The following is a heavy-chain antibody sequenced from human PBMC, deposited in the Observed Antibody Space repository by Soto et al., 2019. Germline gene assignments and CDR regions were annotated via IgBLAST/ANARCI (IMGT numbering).Heavy chain of an antibody. J-gene: IGHJ4*02. CDR1: GGSISSGDYY. Sequence: SETLSLTCTVSGGSISSGDYYWSWIRQPPGKGLEWIGYIYYSGSTYYNPSLKSRATISVDTSKNQFSLKLSSVTAADTAVYYCARDLRSGTSDYWGQGTLVTVSS. CDR3: ARDLRSGTSDY. CDR2: IYYSGST. D-gene: IGHD1-7*01. V-gene: IGHV4-30-4*01.